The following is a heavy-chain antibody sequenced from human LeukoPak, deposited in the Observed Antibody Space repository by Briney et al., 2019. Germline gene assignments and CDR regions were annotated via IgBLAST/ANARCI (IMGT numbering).Heavy chain of an antibody. J-gene: IGHJ4*02. D-gene: IGHD3-9*01. CDR2: IYPGDSDT. V-gene: IGHV5-51*01. Sequence: GESLKISCKGSGYTFTNYWIAWVRQMPGKGLEWMGIIYPGDSDTRYSPSFQGQVTMSADKSISTAYLQWSSLEASDTAMYFCARRLTDYSTKYFDYWGQGTLVTVSS. CDR3: ARRLTDYSTKYFDY. CDR1: GYTFTNYW.